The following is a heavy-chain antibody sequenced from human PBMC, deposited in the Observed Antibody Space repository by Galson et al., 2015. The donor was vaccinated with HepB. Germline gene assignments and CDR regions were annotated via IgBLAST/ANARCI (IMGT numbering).Heavy chain of an antibody. CDR1: GFTFSSFT. D-gene: IGHD3-16*01. CDR3: ARDSHVWIEVLWYFDY. J-gene: IGHJ4*02. CDR2: ISSSSGYT. V-gene: IGHV3-21*04. Sequence: LRLSCAASGFTFSSFTMNWVRQAPGKGLEWVSSISSSSGYTYFADSVKGRFTISRDNAKNSLYLQMNSLRAEDTAVYYCARDSHVWIEVLWYFDYWGQGTLVTVSS.